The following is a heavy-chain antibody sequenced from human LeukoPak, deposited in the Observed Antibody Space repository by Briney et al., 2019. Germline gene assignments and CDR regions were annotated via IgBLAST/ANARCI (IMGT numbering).Heavy chain of an antibody. D-gene: IGHD5-12*01. CDR1: GFTFSSYW. Sequence: GGSLRLSCAASGFTFSSYWMSWVRQAPGKGLEWVANIKQDGSEKYYVDSVKGRFTISRDNAKNSLYLQMNSLRAEDTAVYYCARDRGSGYDSGLLGYWGQGTLVTVSS. CDR3: ARDRGSGYDSGLLGY. V-gene: IGHV3-7*01. CDR2: IKQDGSEK. J-gene: IGHJ4*02.